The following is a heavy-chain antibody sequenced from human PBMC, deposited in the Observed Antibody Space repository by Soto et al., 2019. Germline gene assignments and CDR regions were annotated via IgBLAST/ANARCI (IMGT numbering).Heavy chain of an antibody. CDR1: GGTFSSYA. CDR3: ARGSYSSSWYAVFDY. J-gene: IGHJ4*02. Sequence: SVKVSCKASGGTFSSYAISWVRQAPGQGLEWMGGIIPVLGTANYAQKFQGRVTITADESTSTAYMELSSLRSEDTAVYYCARGSYSSSWYAVFDYWGQGTLVTVSS. V-gene: IGHV1-69*13. CDR2: IIPVLGTA. D-gene: IGHD6-13*01.